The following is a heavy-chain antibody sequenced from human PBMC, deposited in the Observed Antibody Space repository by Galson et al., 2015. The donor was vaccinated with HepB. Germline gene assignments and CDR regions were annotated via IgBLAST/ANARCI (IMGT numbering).Heavy chain of an antibody. D-gene: IGHD3-22*01. CDR1: GYTFTSYG. V-gene: IGHV1-18*01. Sequence: SVKVSCKASGYTFTSYGISWVRQAPGQGLEWMGWTSAYNGNTNYAQKLQGRVTMTTDTSTSTAYMELRSLRSDDTAVYYCARGSYYYDSSGYWYNWFDPWGQGTLVTVSS. CDR2: TSAYNGNT. CDR3: ARGSYYYDSSGYWYNWFDP. J-gene: IGHJ5*02.